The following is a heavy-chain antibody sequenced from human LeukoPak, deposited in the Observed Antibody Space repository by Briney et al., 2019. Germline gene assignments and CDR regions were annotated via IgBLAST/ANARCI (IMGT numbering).Heavy chain of an antibody. Sequence: GSSVKVSCKASGGTFISYAISWVRQAPGQGLEWMGGIIPIFGTANYAQKFQGRVTITTDESTSTAYMELSSLRSGDTAVYYCASRLSSAYYYMDVWGKGTTVTVSS. J-gene: IGHJ6*03. CDR1: GGTFISYA. D-gene: IGHD2/OR15-2a*01. CDR2: IIPIFGTA. V-gene: IGHV1-69*05. CDR3: ASRLSSAYYYMDV.